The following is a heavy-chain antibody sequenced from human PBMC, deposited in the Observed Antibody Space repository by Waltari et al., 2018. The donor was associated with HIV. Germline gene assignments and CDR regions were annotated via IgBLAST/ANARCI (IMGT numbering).Heavy chain of an antibody. D-gene: IGHD3-3*01. V-gene: IGHV4-38-2*02. CDR1: DYTFTLGYY. J-gene: IGHJ4*02. CDR3: ASTYYDLLEGWYFDF. Sequence: QVQLQESGPGLVKPSETLSLTCSVSDYTFTLGYYWGWIRQSPGRGREWIGSISHSGTTVYSPSLKSRITLFRNTSKNQFFLKLTSATAADTAVYYCASTYYDLLEGWYFDFWGQGRLVTVSS. CDR2: ISHSGTT.